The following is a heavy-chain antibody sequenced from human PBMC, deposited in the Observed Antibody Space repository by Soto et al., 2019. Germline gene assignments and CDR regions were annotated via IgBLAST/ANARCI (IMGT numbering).Heavy chain of an antibody. CDR1: GYTFTNYA. J-gene: IGHJ2*01. D-gene: IGHD1-26*01. CDR3: ARGGSLYWYFDL. Sequence: SVKVSCTASGYTFTNYAMHWVRQAPGQRLEWMGWINAGNGNTKYSQKFQGRVTITRDTSASTAYMELSSLRSEDTAVYYCARGGSLYWYFDLWGRGTLVTVSS. V-gene: IGHV1-3*01. CDR2: INAGNGNT.